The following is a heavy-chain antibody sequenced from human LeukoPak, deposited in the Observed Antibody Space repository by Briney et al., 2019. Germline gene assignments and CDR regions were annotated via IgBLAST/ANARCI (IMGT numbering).Heavy chain of an antibody. Sequence: GGSLRLSCAASGFTFSSYAMSWVRQAPGKGLEWVSYISGSSSTIYYADSVKGRFTISRDNAKNSLYLQMNSMRDEDTAVYYCARDSSSWFQGADYWGQGTLVTVSS. CDR1: GFTFSSYA. J-gene: IGHJ4*02. V-gene: IGHV3-48*02. CDR3: ARDSSSWFQGADY. D-gene: IGHD6-13*01. CDR2: ISGSSSTI.